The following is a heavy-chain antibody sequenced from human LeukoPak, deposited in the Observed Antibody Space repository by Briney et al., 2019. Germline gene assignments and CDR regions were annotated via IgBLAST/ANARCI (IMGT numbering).Heavy chain of an antibody. J-gene: IGHJ6*03. CDR3: ARGAVGTYYYSMDV. D-gene: IGHD6-19*01. Sequence: GGSLRLSCAASGFTFSSYWMTWVRQAPGKGLEWVANIKQDGSEKYYVDSVKGRFTISRDNAKNSLYLQMNSLRAEDTAVYYCARGAVGTYYYSMDVWGKGTTVTVSS. CDR2: IKQDGSEK. V-gene: IGHV3-7*01. CDR1: GFTFSSYW.